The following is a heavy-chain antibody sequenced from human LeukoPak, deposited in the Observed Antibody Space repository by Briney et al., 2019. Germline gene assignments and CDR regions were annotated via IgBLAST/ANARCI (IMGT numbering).Heavy chain of an antibody. Sequence: GGSLRLSCAASGFTFINYSMNWVRQAPGKGLKWVSTINDNGAAPYYADSVKGRFTISRDNSYNTVSLQMNSLRDEATGVYYCAKEVAAASFDYWGQGTLVTVSS. CDR2: INDNGAAP. CDR3: AKEVAAASFDY. J-gene: IGHJ4*02. D-gene: IGHD6-13*01. CDR1: GFTFINYS. V-gene: IGHV3-23*01.